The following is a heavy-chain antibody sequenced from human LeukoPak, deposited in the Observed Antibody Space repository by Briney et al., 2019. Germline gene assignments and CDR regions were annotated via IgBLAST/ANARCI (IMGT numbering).Heavy chain of an antibody. V-gene: IGHV3-21*01. CDR2: ISTSSTYR. Sequence: KPGGSLRLSCAASGFTFSSYTINWVRQAPGKGLEWVSSISTSSTYRYYADSVKGRFTISRDNAKNSVYLQMISLRAEDTAVYYCARGYYGSGSYPTSDYWGQGALVTVSS. J-gene: IGHJ4*02. D-gene: IGHD3-10*01. CDR1: GFTFSSYT. CDR3: ARGYYGSGSYPTSDY.